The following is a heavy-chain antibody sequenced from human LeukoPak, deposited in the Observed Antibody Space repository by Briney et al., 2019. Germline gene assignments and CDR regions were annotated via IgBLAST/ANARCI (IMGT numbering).Heavy chain of an antibody. CDR2: INHSGST. CDR3: ARGRGRKTYYYDSSGYSTLDY. D-gene: IGHD3-22*01. J-gene: IGHJ4*02. Sequence: PSETLSLTCTVSGGSISSSSYYWGWIRQPPGKGLEWIGEINHSGSTNYNPSLKSRVTISVDTSKNQFSLKLSSVTAADTAVYYCARGRGRKTYYYDSSGYSTLDYWGQGTLVTVSS. V-gene: IGHV4-39*07. CDR1: GGSISSSSYY.